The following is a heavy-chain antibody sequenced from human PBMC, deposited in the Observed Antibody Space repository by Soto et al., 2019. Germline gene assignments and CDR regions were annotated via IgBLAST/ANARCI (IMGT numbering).Heavy chain of an antibody. Sequence: EVQLLESGGGLVQPGGSLRLSCVASGLTFSVSAMTWVRQAPGKGLEWVSTTGLSGRTTYYGDSVKGRFTVSRDNSKNTLDLQMSGLRADDTAVYYCATVHNTSRSFNFWGQGTLVTVSS. CDR3: ATVHNTSRSFNF. CDR1: GLTFSVSA. D-gene: IGHD1-20*01. CDR2: TGLSGRTT. V-gene: IGHV3-23*01. J-gene: IGHJ1*01.